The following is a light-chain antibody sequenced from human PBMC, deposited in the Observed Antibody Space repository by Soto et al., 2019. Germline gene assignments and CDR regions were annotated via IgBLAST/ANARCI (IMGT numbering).Light chain of an antibody. J-gene: IGLJ1*01. CDR1: SSNIGTSS. Sequence: QSVLTQPHSASGTPGQRVTISCSGSSSNIGTSSVHWFQQLPGTAPKLLISTTNQRPSGVPERFSGSKSGTSASLAISGLQSEDEADYYCAAWDYSMNVHVFGTGNKVTVL. CDR2: TTN. V-gene: IGLV1-44*01. CDR3: AAWDYSMNVHV.